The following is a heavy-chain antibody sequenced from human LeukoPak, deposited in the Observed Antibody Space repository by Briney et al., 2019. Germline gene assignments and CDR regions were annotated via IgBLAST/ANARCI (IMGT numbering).Heavy chain of an antibody. CDR1: GFTFSSYA. J-gene: IGHJ4*02. CDR2: ISGSGGST. Sequence: GGSLRHSCAASGFTFSSYAMSWVRQAPGKGLEWVSAISGSGGSTYYADSVKGRFTISRDNSKNTLYLQMNSLRAEDTAVYYCAKDSSGSYYRAPHDYWGQGTLVTVSS. V-gene: IGHV3-23*01. CDR3: AKDSSGSYYRAPHDY. D-gene: IGHD3-10*01.